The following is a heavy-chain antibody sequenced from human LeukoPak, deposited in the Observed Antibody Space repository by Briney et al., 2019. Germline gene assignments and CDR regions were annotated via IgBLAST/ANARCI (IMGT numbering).Heavy chain of an antibody. J-gene: IGHJ4*02. D-gene: IGHD6-19*01. CDR2: MYNSGSA. V-gene: IGHV4-59*01. CDR3: AREGSSGPLDY. CDR1: GGSISSYY. Sequence: SETLSLTCTVSGGSISSYYWSWIRQPPGKGLEWIGYMYNSGSANYNPSLKSRVTISVGTSKNQFSLKLSSVTAADTAVYYCAREGSSGPLDYWGQGTLVTVSS.